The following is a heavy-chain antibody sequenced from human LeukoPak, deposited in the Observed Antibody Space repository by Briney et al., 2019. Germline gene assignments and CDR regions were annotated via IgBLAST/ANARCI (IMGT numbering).Heavy chain of an antibody. CDR2: IYYSGST. D-gene: IGHD6-13*01. V-gene: IGHV4-39*01. Sequence: PSETLSLTCTVSGGSISSSSYYWGWIRQPPGKGLEWIGSIYYSGSTYYNPSLKSRVTISVDTSKNQFSLKLSSVTAADTAVYYCARHAPAAAGICAYWGQGTLVTVSS. CDR1: GGSISSSSYY. J-gene: IGHJ4*02. CDR3: ARHAPAAAGICAY.